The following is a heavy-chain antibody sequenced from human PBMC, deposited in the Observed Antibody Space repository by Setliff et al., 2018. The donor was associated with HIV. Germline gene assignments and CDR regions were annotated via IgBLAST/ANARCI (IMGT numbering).Heavy chain of an antibody. CDR1: SFSYYW. CDR3: VRLNRGSTWSIASDRGFFDP. J-gene: IGHJ5*02. D-gene: IGHD3-10*01. CDR2: VYPGDSDS. V-gene: IGHV5-51*01. Sequence: SFSYYWIGWVRQMPGKGLEWMGFVYPGDSDSRYSPSLQGQVTISADTSLKTAHLQWSSLKASDTATYFCVRLNRGSTWSIASDRGFFDPWGQGTLVTVSS.